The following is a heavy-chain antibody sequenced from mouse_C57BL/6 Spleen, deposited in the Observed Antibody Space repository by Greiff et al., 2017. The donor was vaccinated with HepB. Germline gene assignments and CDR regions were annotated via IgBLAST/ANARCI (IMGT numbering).Heavy chain of an antibody. D-gene: IGHD2-4*01. CDR2: ISSGGSYT. Sequence: EVKLVESGGDLVKPGGSLKLSCAASGFTFSSYGMSWVRQTPDKRLEWVATISSGGSYTYYPDSVKGRFTISRDNAKNTLYLQMSSLKSEDTAMYYCARHPYYDYPFDYWGQGTTLTVSS. V-gene: IGHV5-6*02. CDR3: ARHPYYDYPFDY. J-gene: IGHJ2*01. CDR1: GFTFSSYG.